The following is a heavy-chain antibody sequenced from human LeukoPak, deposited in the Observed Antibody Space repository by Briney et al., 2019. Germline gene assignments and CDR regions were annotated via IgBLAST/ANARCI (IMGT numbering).Heavy chain of an antibody. J-gene: IGHJ4*02. CDR3: ARFGELLSYFDY. CDR1: GFTFSSYA. V-gene: IGHV3-23*01. Sequence: GGSLRLSCAASGFTFSSYAMSWVRQAPGKGLEWVSAISGSGGSTYYADSVKGRFTISRDNSKNTLYLQMNSLRAEDTAVYYCARFGELLSYFDYWGQGTLVTVSS. CDR2: ISGSGGST. D-gene: IGHD3-10*01.